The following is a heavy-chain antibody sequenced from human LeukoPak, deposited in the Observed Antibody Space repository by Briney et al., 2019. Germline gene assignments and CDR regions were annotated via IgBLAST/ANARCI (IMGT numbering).Heavy chain of an antibody. V-gene: IGHV3-23*01. CDR1: GFSFSNYA. Sequence: TGGSLRLSCAASGFSFSNYAMTWVRQAPGKGLEWVSVSGSDGGGIQYADSVEGRFSISRDNSKNTLYLQMNSLRVEDTAVYYCAKYAPPTTVVTRFFDYWGQGTLVTVSS. CDR3: AKYAPPTTVVTRFFDY. D-gene: IGHD4-23*01. J-gene: IGHJ4*02. CDR2: SGSDGGGI.